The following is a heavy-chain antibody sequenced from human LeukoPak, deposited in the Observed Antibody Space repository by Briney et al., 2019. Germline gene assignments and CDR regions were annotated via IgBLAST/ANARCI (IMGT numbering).Heavy chain of an antibody. V-gene: IGHV1-2*02. CDR1: GYTFTGYY. Sequence: ASVKVSCKASGYTFTGYYMHWVRQAPGQGLEWMGWINPNSGGTNYAQKFQGRVTMTRDTSISTAYMELSRLRSDDRAVYYCGREATNPTLNWFDPWGQGTLVTVSS. J-gene: IGHJ5*02. CDR2: INPNSGGT. CDR3: GREATNPTLNWFDP.